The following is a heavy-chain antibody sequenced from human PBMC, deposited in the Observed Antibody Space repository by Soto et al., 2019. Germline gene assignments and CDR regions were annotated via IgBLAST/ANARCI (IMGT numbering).Heavy chain of an antibody. CDR2: INHSGST. V-gene: IGHV4-34*01. Sequence: SETLSLTCAGYGGSFSGYYWSWIRQPPGKGLEWIGEINHSGSTNYNPSLKSRVTISVDTSKNQFSLKLSSVTAADTAVYYCARWGEGGYSYGNYYYGMDVWGQGTTVT. D-gene: IGHD5-18*01. CDR3: ARWGEGGYSYGNYYYGMDV. CDR1: GGSFSGYY. J-gene: IGHJ6*02.